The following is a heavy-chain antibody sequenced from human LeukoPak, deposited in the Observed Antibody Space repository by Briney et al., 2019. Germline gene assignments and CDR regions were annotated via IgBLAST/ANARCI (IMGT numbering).Heavy chain of an antibody. CDR1: GYTFTSYA. D-gene: IGHD2-15*01. Sequence: ASVKVSCKASGYTFTSYAMNWVRQAPGQGLEWMGWINTNTGNPTYARGFTGRFVFSLDTSVSTAYLQISSLKAEDTAVYYCARGGYCSGGRCLNEYFQHWGQGTLVTVSS. V-gene: IGHV7-4-1*02. J-gene: IGHJ1*01. CDR2: INTNTGNP. CDR3: ARGGYCSGGRCLNEYFQH.